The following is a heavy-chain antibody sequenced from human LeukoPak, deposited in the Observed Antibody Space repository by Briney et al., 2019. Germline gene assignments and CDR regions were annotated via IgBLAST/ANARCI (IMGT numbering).Heavy chain of an antibody. CDR1: GFTFSSYA. Sequence: PGGSLRLSCAASGFTFSSYAIHWVRQAPGKGLEWVAVISYDGSNKYYADSVKGRFTISRDNSKNTLYLQMNSLRAEDTAVYYCARGPPRITGTHWASFDYWGQGTLVTVSS. J-gene: IGHJ4*02. V-gene: IGHV3-30-3*01. CDR2: ISYDGSNK. CDR3: ARGPPRITGTHWASFDY. D-gene: IGHD1-20*01.